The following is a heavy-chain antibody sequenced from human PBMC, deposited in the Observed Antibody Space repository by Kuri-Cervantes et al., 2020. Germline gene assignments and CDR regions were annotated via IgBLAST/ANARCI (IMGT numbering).Heavy chain of an antibody. Sequence: GPTLVTPTETLTPTCPVSGFSLSNARMGVSWIRQPPGKALEWLAHTFSNDEKSYSTSLKSRLTISKDTSKSQVVLTMTNMDPADTGTYYCARVYWTYLFDPWGQGTLVTVSS. D-gene: IGHD3/OR15-3a*01. CDR2: TFSNDEK. V-gene: IGHV2-26*01. CDR3: ARVYWTYLFDP. J-gene: IGHJ5*02. CDR1: GFSLSNARMG.